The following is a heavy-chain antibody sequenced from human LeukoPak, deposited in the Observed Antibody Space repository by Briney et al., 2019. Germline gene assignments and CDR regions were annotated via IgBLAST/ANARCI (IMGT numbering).Heavy chain of an antibody. V-gene: IGHV3-48*01. CDR1: GFPLSSYS. CDR2: ISASGSNI. J-gene: IGHJ4*02. Sequence: PGGSLRLSCAASGFPLSSYSMNWVRQAPGKGLEWVSYISASGSNIYYLDSVKGRFTVSRDNAMNSLFLQMDRPRAEDTAVYYCVRVKGTYFDFWGRGTLVTVSS. CDR3: VRVKGTYFDF. D-gene: IGHD1-1*01.